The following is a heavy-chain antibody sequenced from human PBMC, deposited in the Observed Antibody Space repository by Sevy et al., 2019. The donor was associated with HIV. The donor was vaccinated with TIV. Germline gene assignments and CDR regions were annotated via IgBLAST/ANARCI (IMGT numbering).Heavy chain of an antibody. D-gene: IGHD2-15*01. J-gene: IGHJ6*03. Sequence: ASVKVSCKASGGTFSSYAISWVRQAPGQGLEWMGGIIPIFGTANYSQEFQGRVTITADKSTSTAYMELSSLRSEDTAVYYCARDFGRYCSGGSCYSLPIYYYYYMDVWGKGTTVTVSS. V-gene: IGHV1-69*06. CDR1: GGTFSSYA. CDR3: ARDFGRYCSGGSCYSLPIYYYYYMDV. CDR2: IIPIFGTA.